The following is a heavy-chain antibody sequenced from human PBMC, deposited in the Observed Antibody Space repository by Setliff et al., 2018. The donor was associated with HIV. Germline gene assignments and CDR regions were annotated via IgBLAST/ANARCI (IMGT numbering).Heavy chain of an antibody. J-gene: IGHJ2*01. CDR1: GYTFTDYY. V-gene: IGHV1-69*13. D-gene: IGHD3-16*01. CDR2: IFPMSGSV. CDR3: ARDDQYYDMGSIIFDYYFDL. Sequence: ASVKVSCKASGYTFTDYYIQWVRQAPGKGLEWMGGIFPMSGSVRIAPRFQGKLAITADESTYTVDMELNSLTSEDTAVYYCARDDQYYDMGSIIFDYYFDLWGQGTLVTVSS.